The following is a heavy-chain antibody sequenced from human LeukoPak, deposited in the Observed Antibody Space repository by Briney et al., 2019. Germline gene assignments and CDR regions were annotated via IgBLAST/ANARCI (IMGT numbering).Heavy chain of an antibody. V-gene: IGHV3-53*01. J-gene: IGHJ4*02. D-gene: IGHD3-3*01. Sequence: GGTLRLSCAASGFTVSSNYMSWVPQALGKGLEWVSVIYSGGSTYYADSVKGRFTISRDNSKNTLYLQMNSLRAEDTAVYYCANLIFGVITRFDYWGQGTLVTVSS. CDR2: IYSGGST. CDR1: GFTVSSNY. CDR3: ANLIFGVITRFDY.